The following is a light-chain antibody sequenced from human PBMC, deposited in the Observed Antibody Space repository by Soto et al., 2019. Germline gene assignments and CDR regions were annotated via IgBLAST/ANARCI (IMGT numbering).Light chain of an antibody. V-gene: IGKV3-20*01. CDR3: QQYGSSGT. J-gene: IGKJ1*01. CDR2: GAS. Sequence: EIVLPQSPGTLSLSPGERATLSCRASQSVNSNYLAWYQQKPGQAPRLLIYGASNRATGIPDRFSGSGSGTDFTLTISRLEPEDFAVYYCQQYGSSGTFGQGTKVDIK. CDR1: QSVNSNY.